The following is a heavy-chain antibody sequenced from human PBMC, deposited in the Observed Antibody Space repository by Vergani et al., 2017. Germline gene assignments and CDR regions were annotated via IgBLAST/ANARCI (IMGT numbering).Heavy chain of an antibody. Sequence: QVQLQQWGAGLLKPSETLSLTCAVYGGSFSGYYWSWIRQPPGKGLEWIGYIYYSGSTNYNPSLKSRVTISVDTSKNQFSLKLSSVTAADTAVYYCASGEGESFDYWGQGTLVTVSS. D-gene: IGHD3-16*01. CDR2: IYYSGST. J-gene: IGHJ4*02. CDR1: GGSFSGYY. CDR3: ASGEGESFDY. V-gene: IGHV4-34*11.